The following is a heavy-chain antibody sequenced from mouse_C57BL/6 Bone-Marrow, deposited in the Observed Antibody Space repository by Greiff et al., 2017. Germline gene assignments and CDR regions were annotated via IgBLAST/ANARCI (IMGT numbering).Heavy chain of an antibody. CDR2: ISSGGSYT. CDR1: GFTFSSYG. V-gene: IGHV5-6*01. Sequence: EVQLVESGGDLVKPGGSLKLSCAASGFTFSSYGMSWVRQTPDKRLEWVATISSGGSYTYYPDSVKGRFTISRDNAKNTLYLQMSSLKSEDTAMYDCARLGGYDGAWFAYWGQGTLVTVSA. J-gene: IGHJ3*01. CDR3: ARLGGYDGAWFAY. D-gene: IGHD2-2*01.